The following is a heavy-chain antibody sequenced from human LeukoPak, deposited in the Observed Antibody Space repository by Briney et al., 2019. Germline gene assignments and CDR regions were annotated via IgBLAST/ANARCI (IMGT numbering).Heavy chain of an antibody. J-gene: IGHJ5*02. Sequence: PGESLRLSCAASGFMFSSFWMSWVRQAPGKGLEWVAHINKDGSMVSYVDSVKGRFTISRDNAKNSVYLQMNSLRGEDTAVYFCARVVTWFDPWGQGSLVTVSS. CDR3: ARVVTWFDP. V-gene: IGHV3-7*04. CDR1: GFMFSSFW. CDR2: INKDGSMV.